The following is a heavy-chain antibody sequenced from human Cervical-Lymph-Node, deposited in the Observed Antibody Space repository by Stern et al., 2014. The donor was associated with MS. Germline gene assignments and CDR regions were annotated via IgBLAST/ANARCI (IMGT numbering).Heavy chain of an antibody. D-gene: IGHD2-8*02. CDR2: IIPIFGTA. CDR1: GGTFSSYA. Sequence: VQLGESGAEVKKPGSSVKVSCKASGGTFSSYAISWVRQAPGQGLEWMGGIIPIFGTANYAQKFQGRVTITADESTSTAYMEVSSLRSEDTAIYYCARDLPYCTGDICHHVLVYWGQGTLVTVSS. V-gene: IGHV1-69*01. CDR3: ARDLPYCTGDICHHVLVY. J-gene: IGHJ4*02.